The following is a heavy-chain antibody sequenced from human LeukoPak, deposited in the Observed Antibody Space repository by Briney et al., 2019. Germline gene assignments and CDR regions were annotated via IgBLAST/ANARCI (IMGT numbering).Heavy chain of an antibody. Sequence: PGGSLRLSCAASGFTFSGYSMNWVRQAPGKGLEWVSSISSSSSYIYYADSVKGRFTISRDNAKNSLYLQMNSLRAEDTAVYYCARASYSGWYLDYWGQGTLVTVSS. J-gene: IGHJ4*02. D-gene: IGHD6-19*01. CDR3: ARASYSGWYLDY. CDR2: ISSSSSYI. V-gene: IGHV3-21*01. CDR1: GFTFSGYS.